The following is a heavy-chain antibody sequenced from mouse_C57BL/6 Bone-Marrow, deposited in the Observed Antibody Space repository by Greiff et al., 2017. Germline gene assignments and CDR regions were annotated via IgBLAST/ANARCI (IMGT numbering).Heavy chain of an antibody. CDR3: ARRRKVRLTIYFDD. D-gene: IGHD3-2*02. CDR1: GYTFTSYW. J-gene: IGHJ2*01. CDR2: IYPGSGST. V-gene: IGHV1-55*01. Sequence: QVQLQQPGAEPVKPGASVKMSCKASGYTFTSYWITWVKQRPGQGLEWIGDIYPGSGSTNYNEKFKSKATLTVDTSSSTAYMQLSSLTAEDSAVYYCARRRKVRLTIYFDDWGQGTTLTVSS.